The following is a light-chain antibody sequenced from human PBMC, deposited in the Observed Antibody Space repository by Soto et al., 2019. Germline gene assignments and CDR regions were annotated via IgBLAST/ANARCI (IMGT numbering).Light chain of an antibody. V-gene: IGLV2-14*01. CDR1: SSDVGFYNY. CDR3: SSYTSSSTTYV. CDR2: EVT. J-gene: IGLJ1*01. Sequence: QSALTQPASVSGSPGQSITISCSGTSSDVGFYNYVSWFQQYPGKAPKLMIFEVTNRPSGVSNRFSGSKSGNTASLTISGLQAEDEADYYCSSYTSSSTTYVFGTGTKVTVL.